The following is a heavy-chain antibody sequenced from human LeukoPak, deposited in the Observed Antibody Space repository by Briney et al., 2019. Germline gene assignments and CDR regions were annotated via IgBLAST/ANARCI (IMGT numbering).Heavy chain of an antibody. J-gene: IGHJ4*02. Sequence: SVKVSCKASGGTFSSYTISWVRQAPGQGLEWMGRIIPILGIANYAQKFQGRVTITADKSTSTAYVELSSLRSEDTAVYYCASGVYSYGYVQDYWGQGTLVTVSS. CDR1: GGTFSSYT. V-gene: IGHV1-69*02. CDR3: ASGVYSYGYVQDY. D-gene: IGHD5-18*01. CDR2: IIPILGIA.